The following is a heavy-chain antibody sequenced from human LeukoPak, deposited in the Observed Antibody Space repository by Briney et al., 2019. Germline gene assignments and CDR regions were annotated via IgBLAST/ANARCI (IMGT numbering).Heavy chain of an antibody. CDR1: GFTFSDYS. Sequence: GGSLRLSCAASGFTFSDYSMSWIRQAPGKGLEWVSYISSSGSTIYYADSVKGRFTISRDNAKNSLYLQMNSLRAEDTAVYYCARVRGYYYDSSGSWTYYFDYWGQGTLVTVSS. D-gene: IGHD3-22*01. J-gene: IGHJ4*02. V-gene: IGHV3-11*04. CDR2: ISSSGSTI. CDR3: ARVRGYYYDSSGSWTYYFDY.